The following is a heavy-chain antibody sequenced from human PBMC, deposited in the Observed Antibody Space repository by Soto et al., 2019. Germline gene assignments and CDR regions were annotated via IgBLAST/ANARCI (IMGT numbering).Heavy chain of an antibody. CDR3: SKRARGYFYFDY. CDR1: GFTFSSYA. D-gene: IGHD1-26*01. J-gene: IGHJ4*02. CDR2: ISGSGGNT. V-gene: IGHV3-23*01. Sequence: GSLRLSCAASGFTFSSYAMSWVRQAPVKGLEWVSVISGSGGNTYYADSVKGRFTISRDNSKNTLYLQMNSLRAEDTAVYYCSKRARGYFYFDYWGQGTRVTVAS.